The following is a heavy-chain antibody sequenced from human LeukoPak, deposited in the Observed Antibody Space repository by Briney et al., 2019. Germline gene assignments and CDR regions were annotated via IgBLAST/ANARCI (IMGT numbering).Heavy chain of an antibody. D-gene: IGHD2-15*01. J-gene: IGHJ4*02. Sequence: GGSLRLSCAASGFTFSSYGMHWVRQAPGKGLEWVAFIRYVGSNKYYADSVKGRFTISRDNSKNTLYLQMNSLRAEDTAVYYCAKDAPYCSGGSCYSVFDYWGQGTLVTVSS. CDR2: IRYVGSNK. CDR3: AKDAPYCSGGSCYSVFDY. CDR1: GFTFSSYG. V-gene: IGHV3-30*02.